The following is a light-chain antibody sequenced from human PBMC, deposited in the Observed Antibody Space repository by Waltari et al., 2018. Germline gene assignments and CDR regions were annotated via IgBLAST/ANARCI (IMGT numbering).Light chain of an antibody. CDR2: GVS. V-gene: IGLV2-14*01. J-gene: IGLJ1*01. Sequence: QSALTQPASVSGSPGQSNTISCTGTSTDIGTYNFFHWYQQHPGKAPKLMIFGVSDRPSGVSDRFSGSKSGNTASLTISGLQAGDEADYYCISYTSRGTYVFGTGTQVTVL. CDR3: ISYTSRGTYV. CDR1: STDIGTYNF.